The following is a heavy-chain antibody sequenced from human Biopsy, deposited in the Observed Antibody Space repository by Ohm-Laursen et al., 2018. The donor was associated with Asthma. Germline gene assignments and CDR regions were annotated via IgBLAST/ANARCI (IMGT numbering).Heavy chain of an antibody. CDR1: GGSMSSSSYY. Sequence: PSETLSLTYTVSGGSMSSSSYYWGWIRQPPGKGLEWMGSISYTGSAYHNPSLKSRVTISVDTSKNHFSLKLSSVTAADTAVYYCARHWDWGSFFDYWGQGTPVTVSS. V-gene: IGHV4-39*01. CDR3: ARHWDWGSFFDY. D-gene: IGHD7-27*01. CDR2: ISYTGSA. J-gene: IGHJ4*02.